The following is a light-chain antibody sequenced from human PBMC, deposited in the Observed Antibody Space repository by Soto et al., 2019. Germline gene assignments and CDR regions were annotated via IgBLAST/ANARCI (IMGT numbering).Light chain of an antibody. CDR3: CSYTTTSTFV. CDR2: EVF. Sequence: QSVLTQPASVSGSPGQSITISCTGTSSDVGGYNYVSWYQQHPGKVPKLMIYEVFRRPSGLSDRFSGSKSGNAASLTISGLQAEDEAYYYCCSYTTTSTFVFGGGTKLTVL. V-gene: IGLV2-14*03. CDR1: SSDVGGYNY. J-gene: IGLJ2*01.